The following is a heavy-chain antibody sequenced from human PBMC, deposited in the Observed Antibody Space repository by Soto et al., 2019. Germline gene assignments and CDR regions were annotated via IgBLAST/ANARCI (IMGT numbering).Heavy chain of an antibody. V-gene: IGHV1-69*01. D-gene: IGHD1-26*01. Sequence: QVQLVQSGAEVKKPGSSVKVSCKASGGTFSSYAISWVRQAPGQGLEWMGGIIPIFGTANYAQKFQGRVTITADESTSTAYMELSSLRSEDTAVYYCARGGSCETPAAFDIWGQGTMVTVSS. CDR2: IIPIFGTA. CDR3: ARGGSCETPAAFDI. CDR1: GGTFSSYA. J-gene: IGHJ3*02.